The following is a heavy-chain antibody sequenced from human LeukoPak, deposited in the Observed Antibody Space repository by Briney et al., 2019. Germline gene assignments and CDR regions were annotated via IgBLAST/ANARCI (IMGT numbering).Heavy chain of an antibody. Sequence: GGSLRLSCAASGFTFSDYEMHWVRQATGKGLEWVSSIGTAGDTYYTGSVKGRFTISRENAKNSLYLQMDSLRAGDTAVYYCARVAKERVGGVYYFDYWGQGTLVTVSS. D-gene: IGHD1-1*01. V-gene: IGHV3-13*01. CDR3: ARVAKERVGGVYYFDY. CDR2: IGTAGDT. CDR1: GFTFSDYE. J-gene: IGHJ4*02.